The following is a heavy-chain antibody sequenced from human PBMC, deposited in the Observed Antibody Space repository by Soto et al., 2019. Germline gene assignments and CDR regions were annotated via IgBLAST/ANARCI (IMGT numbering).Heavy chain of an antibody. V-gene: IGHV3-NL1*01. CDR3: ARDVGLLWPNYFDY. Sequence: TCYALDSVKGRFTISRDNSKSTLYLQRNSLRPEVKAVYYCARDVGLLWPNYFDYWGQGTLVSVSS. J-gene: IGHJ4*02. D-gene: IGHD3-10*01. CDR2: T.